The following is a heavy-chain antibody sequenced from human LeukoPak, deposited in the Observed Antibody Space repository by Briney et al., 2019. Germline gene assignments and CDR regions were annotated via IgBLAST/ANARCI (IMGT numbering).Heavy chain of an antibody. J-gene: IGHJ3*02. Sequence: PGGSLRLSCAASGFTFSSYALSWVRQAPGKGLEWVPAISGSGGSTYYADSVKGRSTISRDNSKNTLYLQMNSLRAEDTAVYYCAKERFVVVPAAHTGDAFDIWGQGTMVTVSS. CDR1: GFTFSSYA. CDR2: ISGSGGST. CDR3: AKERFVVVPAAHTGDAFDI. V-gene: IGHV3-23*01. D-gene: IGHD2-2*01.